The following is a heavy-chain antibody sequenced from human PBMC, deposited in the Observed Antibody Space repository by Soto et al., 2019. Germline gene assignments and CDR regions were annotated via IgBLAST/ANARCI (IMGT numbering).Heavy chain of an antibody. CDR1: GGSFSGYY. Sequence: SETLSLTCAVYGGSFSGYYWSWIRQPPGKGLEWIGEINHSGSTNYNPSLKSRVTISVDTSKNLFSLKLSSVTAADTAVYYCARIPDAFDIWGQGTMVTVSS. V-gene: IGHV4-34*01. CDR3: ARIPDAFDI. J-gene: IGHJ3*02. CDR2: INHSGST.